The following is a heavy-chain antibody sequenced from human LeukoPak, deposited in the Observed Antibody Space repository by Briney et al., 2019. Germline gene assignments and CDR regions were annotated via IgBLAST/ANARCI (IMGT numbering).Heavy chain of an antibody. J-gene: IGHJ6*03. D-gene: IGHD5-18*01. Sequence: ASVKVSCKASGYTFTGYYMHWVRQAPGQGLEWMGWINPNSGGTNYAQKFQGRVTMTRDTSISTAYMELSRLRSDDTAVYYCARVVLGYDYYYYYMDVWGKGTTVTISS. CDR1: GYTFTGYY. CDR2: INPNSGGT. CDR3: ARVVLGYDYYYYYMDV. V-gene: IGHV1-2*02.